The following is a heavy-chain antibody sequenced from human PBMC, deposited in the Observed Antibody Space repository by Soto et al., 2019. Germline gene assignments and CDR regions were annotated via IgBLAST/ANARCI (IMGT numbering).Heavy chain of an antibody. Sequence: PGGSLRLSCAASGFIFSSHSMNGVRQAPGKGLEWISYISASGQTIYNADSVEGRFTISRDNAKNSLYLQMNSLRAEDTAVYYCARATGADKEDYWGQGTLVTVSS. CDR1: GFIFSSHS. J-gene: IGHJ4*02. V-gene: IGHV3-48*01. CDR2: ISASGQTI. CDR3: ARATGADKEDY. D-gene: IGHD3-10*01.